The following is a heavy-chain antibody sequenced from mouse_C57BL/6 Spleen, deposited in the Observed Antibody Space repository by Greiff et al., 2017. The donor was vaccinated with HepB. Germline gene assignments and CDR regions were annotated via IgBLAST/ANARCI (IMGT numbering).Heavy chain of an antibody. D-gene: IGHD1-2*01. Sequence: VHVKQSGPELVKPGASVKISCKASGYSFTDYNMNWVKQSNGKSLEWIGVINPNYGTTSYNQKFKGKATLTVDQSSSTAYMQLNSLTSEDSAVYYCARSDRHYFYYAMDYWGQGTSVTVSS. J-gene: IGHJ4*01. V-gene: IGHV1-39*01. CDR2: INPNYGTT. CDR1: GYSFTDYN. CDR3: ARSDRHYFYYAMDY.